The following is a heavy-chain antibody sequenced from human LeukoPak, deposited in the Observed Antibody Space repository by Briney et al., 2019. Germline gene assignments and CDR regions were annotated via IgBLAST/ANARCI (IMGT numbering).Heavy chain of an antibody. J-gene: IGHJ6*02. Sequence: PGRSLRLSCAVSGFSFRTYSMHWVRQAPGKGLEWVAVIWFDGSAKYYADSVKGLFTTSRDNSKNTLYLQMNSLRAEDTAMYYCARDISYGMDVWGQGTTVTVSS. V-gene: IGHV3-33*01. CDR2: IWFDGSAK. D-gene: IGHD3-9*01. CDR1: GFSFRTYS. CDR3: ARDISYGMDV.